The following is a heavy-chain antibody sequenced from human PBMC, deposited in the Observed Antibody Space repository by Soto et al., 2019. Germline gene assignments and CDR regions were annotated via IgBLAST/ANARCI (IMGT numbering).Heavy chain of an antibody. J-gene: IGHJ6*03. D-gene: IGHD2-2*01. CDR2: IYHSGST. CDR1: SGSISSSNW. Sequence: QVQLQESGPGLVKPSGTLSLTCAVSSGSISSSNWWSWDRQPPGKGLEWIGEIYHSGSTNYNPSLKSRVTISVDKSKNQFSLKLSSVTAADTAVYYCARGIVVVPAAMEKRYYYYMDVWGKGTTVTVSS. CDR3: ARGIVVVPAAMEKRYYYYMDV. V-gene: IGHV4-4*02.